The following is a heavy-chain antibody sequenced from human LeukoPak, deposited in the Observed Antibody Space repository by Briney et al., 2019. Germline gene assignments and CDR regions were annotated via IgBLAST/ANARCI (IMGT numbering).Heavy chain of an antibody. D-gene: IGHD6-19*01. CDR1: TFTFSSYG. CDR3: ASSAGALIDC. Sequence: PGRSLRLSCAASTFTFSSYGLRWVRQPPGKGLEWVAVIWFDGSNKFYADSVKGRFTISRDNSKNTLYLQMNSLRAEDTAVYYCASSAGALIDCWGQGTLVIVSS. CDR2: IWFDGSNK. V-gene: IGHV3-33*01. J-gene: IGHJ4*02.